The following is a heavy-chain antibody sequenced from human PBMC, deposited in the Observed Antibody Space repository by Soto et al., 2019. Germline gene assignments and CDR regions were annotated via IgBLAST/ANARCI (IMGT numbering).Heavy chain of an antibody. V-gene: IGHV1-18*04. CDR1: GYTFTSYG. CDR3: ARRDRRSYETHAFDV. CDR2: ISAYNDNA. D-gene: IGHD3-22*01. Sequence: QVQLVQSGAEVKKPGASVKVSCKASGYTFTSYGISWVRQAPGQGLEWMGWISAYNDNAHYAQKLQGRVTMTTDTSTSTAYMELRSLRSDDTAVYYCARRDRRSYETHAFDVWGQGTMVTVSS. J-gene: IGHJ3*01.